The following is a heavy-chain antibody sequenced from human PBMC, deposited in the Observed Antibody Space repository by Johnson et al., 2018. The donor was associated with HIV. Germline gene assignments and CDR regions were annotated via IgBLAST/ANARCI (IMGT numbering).Heavy chain of an antibody. V-gene: IGHV3-30*19. CDR1: GFTFSSYG. D-gene: IGHD3-16*01. J-gene: IGHJ3*02. CDR3: ARGGRHDAFDI. Sequence: QVQLMESGGGVVQPGRSLRLSCAASGFTFSSYGMHWVRQAPGKGLEWVAVIWYDGSNKYYADSVKGRFTISRDNSKNTLYLQMNSLRAEDTAVYYCARGGRHDAFDIWGQGTMVTVSS. CDR2: IWYDGSNK.